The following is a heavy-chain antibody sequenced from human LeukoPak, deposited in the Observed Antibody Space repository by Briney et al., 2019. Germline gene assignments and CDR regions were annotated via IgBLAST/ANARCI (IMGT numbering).Heavy chain of an antibody. D-gene: IGHD5-12*01. Sequence: GGSLILSCAASGFTVSDNYMSWVRQAPGKGLEWVSIIYSGGSTYYADSVKGRFTISRDNSKNTLYLQMNSLRAEDTAVYYCAREGGYGGVFDYWGQGTLVTVSS. CDR1: GFTVSDNY. CDR2: IYSGGST. CDR3: AREGGYGGVFDY. V-gene: IGHV3-53*01. J-gene: IGHJ4*02.